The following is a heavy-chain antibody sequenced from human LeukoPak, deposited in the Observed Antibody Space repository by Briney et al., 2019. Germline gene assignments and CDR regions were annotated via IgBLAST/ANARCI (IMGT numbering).Heavy chain of an antibody. CDR1: GGTFSSYA. CDR2: IIPIFGTA. J-gene: IGHJ4*02. CDR3: ARERSSGWSPFDY. Sequence: GASVKVSCKACGGTFSSYAISWVRQAPGQGLEWMGGIIPIFGTANYAQKFQGRVTITADESTSTAYMELSSLRSEDTAVYYCARERSSGWSPFDYWGQGTLVTVSS. D-gene: IGHD6-19*01. V-gene: IGHV1-69*13.